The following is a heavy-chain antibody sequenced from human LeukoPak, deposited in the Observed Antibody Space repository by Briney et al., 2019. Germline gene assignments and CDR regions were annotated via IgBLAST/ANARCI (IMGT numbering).Heavy chain of an antibody. J-gene: IGHJ6*03. V-gene: IGHV1-18*01. CDR3: ARDGGGSYYGGYYYSYMDV. CDR1: GYTFTSYG. Sequence: ASVKVSCKASGYTFTSYGISWVRQAPGQGLEWMGWISAYNGNTNYAQKLQGRVTMTTDTSTSTAYMELRSLRSDDTAVYYCARDGGGSYYGGYYYSYMDVWGKGTTVTVSS. CDR2: ISAYNGNT. D-gene: IGHD1-26*01.